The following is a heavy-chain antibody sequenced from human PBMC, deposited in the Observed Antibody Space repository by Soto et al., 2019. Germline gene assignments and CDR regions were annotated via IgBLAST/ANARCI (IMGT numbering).Heavy chain of an antibody. V-gene: IGHV1-2*04. CDR3: ARVGSYYDILTGDYYYYGMDV. CDR2: INPNSGGT. CDR1: AYTFTGYY. D-gene: IGHD3-9*01. Sequence: ASVKVSCKTSAYTFTGYYMHWVRQAPGQGLEWMGWINPNSGGTNYAQKFQGWVTMTRDTSISTAYMELSRLRSDDTAVYYCARVGSYYDILTGDYYYYGMDVWGQGTTVTVSS. J-gene: IGHJ6*02.